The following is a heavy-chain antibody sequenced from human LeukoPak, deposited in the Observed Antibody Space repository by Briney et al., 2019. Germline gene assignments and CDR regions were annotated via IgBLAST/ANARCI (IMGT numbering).Heavy chain of an antibody. J-gene: IGHJ3*02. Sequence: GGSLRLSCAASGFTFSSYEMNWVRQAPGKGLEWVSYISSSGSTIYYADSVKGRFTISRDNAKNSLYLQMNSLRAEDTAVYYCAKRLNYYDPFDAFDIWGQGTMVTVSS. CDR1: GFTFSSYE. D-gene: IGHD3-22*01. CDR3: AKRLNYYDPFDAFDI. V-gene: IGHV3-48*03. CDR2: ISSSGSTI.